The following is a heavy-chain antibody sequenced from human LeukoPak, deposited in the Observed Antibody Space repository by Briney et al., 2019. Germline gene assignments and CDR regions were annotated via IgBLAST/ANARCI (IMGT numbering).Heavy chain of an antibody. D-gene: IGHD1-26*01. Sequence: GGSLRLSCAASGFTFSSYEMNWVRQAPGKGLEWVSSISSSSSYIYYADSVKGRFTISRDNAKNSLYLQMNSLRAEDTAVYYCAGSGSFTWGAFDIWGQGTMVTVSS. CDR3: AGSGSFTWGAFDI. V-gene: IGHV3-21*01. CDR1: GFTFSSYE. J-gene: IGHJ3*02. CDR2: ISSSSSYI.